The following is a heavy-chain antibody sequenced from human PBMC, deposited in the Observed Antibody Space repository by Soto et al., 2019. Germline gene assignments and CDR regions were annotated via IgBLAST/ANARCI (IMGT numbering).Heavy chain of an antibody. CDR1: GYSFTSYW. J-gene: IGHJ3*02. D-gene: IGHD3-3*01. CDR2: INPGDSDT. Sequence: GESLKISCKGSGYSFTSYWIGGLRQMPGKGLEWMGIINPGDSDTRYSPSFQGHVTISADKSISTAYLQWSSLKASDTAMYYCARRALRITIFGVALDAFDIWGQGTIVTVSS. V-gene: IGHV5-51*01. CDR3: ARRALRITIFGVALDAFDI.